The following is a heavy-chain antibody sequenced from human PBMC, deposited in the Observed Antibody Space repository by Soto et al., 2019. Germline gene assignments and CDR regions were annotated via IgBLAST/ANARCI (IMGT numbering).Heavy chain of an antibody. CDR2: FDPEGGEA. CDR3: ATPRHLRGPMISNTNFDF. Sequence: ASVPVTHQLSGYPHTELSGHGVRLDPGKGVEWMGGFDPEGGEAIYAQKWHGRVTITEDTVTGTAYMELRGLKSDDTAVYYCATPRHLRGPMISNTNFDFWGQGTPVTVSS. D-gene: IGHD3-10*01. CDR1: GYPHTELS. J-gene: IGHJ4*02. V-gene: IGHV1-24*01.